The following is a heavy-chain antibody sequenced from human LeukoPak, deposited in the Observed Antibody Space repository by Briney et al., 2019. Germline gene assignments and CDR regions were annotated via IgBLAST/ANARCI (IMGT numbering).Heavy chain of an antibody. CDR1: GISVRRNY. J-gene: IGHJ4*02. Sequence: GGSLRLSCAASGISVRRNYMNWVRQAPGKGLKWVSTITTGDGNTYYADSVKGRFTVSRDDSKNTLYLQMNSLRAEDTAVYYCAKDGGLWVSAHWGDSWGRGTLVTVSS. V-gene: IGHV3-23*01. CDR3: AKDGGLWVSAHWGDS. D-gene: IGHD7-27*01. CDR2: ITTGDGNT.